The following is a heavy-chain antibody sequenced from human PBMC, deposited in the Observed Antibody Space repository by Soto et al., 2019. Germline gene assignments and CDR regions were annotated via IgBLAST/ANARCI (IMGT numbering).Heavy chain of an antibody. V-gene: IGHV4-39*01. CDR1: GGSISSSSYY. CDR3: ATAPQWLVPSYFDY. D-gene: IGHD6-19*01. Sequence: SETLSLTCTVSGGSISSSSYYWGWIRQPPGKGLEWIGSIYYSGSTYYNPSLKSRVTISVDTSKNQFSLKLSSVTAADTAVYYCATAPQWLVPSYFDYWGQGTLVTVSS. CDR2: IYYSGST. J-gene: IGHJ4*02.